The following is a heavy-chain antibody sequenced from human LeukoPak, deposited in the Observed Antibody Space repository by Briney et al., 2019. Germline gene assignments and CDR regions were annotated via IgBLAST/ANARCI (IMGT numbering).Heavy chain of an antibody. J-gene: IGHJ3*02. CDR1: GFTFSSYA. Sequence: GRSLRLSCAASGFTFSSYAMHWVRQAPGKGLEFVANIMQDGSEKNYVDSVKGRFTISRDNAKNSLYLQMNSLRAEDTAVYYCAREVYSSSRPADAFDIWGQGTMVTVSS. D-gene: IGHD6-13*01. CDR3: AREVYSSSRPADAFDI. V-gene: IGHV3-7*01. CDR2: IMQDGSEK.